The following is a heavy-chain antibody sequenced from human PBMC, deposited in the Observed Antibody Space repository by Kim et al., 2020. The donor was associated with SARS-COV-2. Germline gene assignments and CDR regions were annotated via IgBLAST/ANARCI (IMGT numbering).Heavy chain of an antibody. Sequence: QKFQGRVTITGDESTSTAYMELSSLRSEDTAVYYCAREGNIVQYYYYGMDVWGQGTTVTVSS. CDR3: AREGNIVQYYYYGMDV. V-gene: IGHV1-69*01. D-gene: IGHD2-8*01. J-gene: IGHJ6*02.